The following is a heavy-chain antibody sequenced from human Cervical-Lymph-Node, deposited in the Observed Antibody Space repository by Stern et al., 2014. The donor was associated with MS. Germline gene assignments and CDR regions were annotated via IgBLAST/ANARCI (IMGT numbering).Heavy chain of an antibody. CDR1: GDTFGTYG. Sequence: VQLEESGTEVKKPGASVKVSCKASGDTFGTYGVNWVRQAPGQRLEWLGWISGDKGNTNYAQRLQGRVTLTTDTSTTTAYMELRSLRSDDTAVYYCAIMGTNGIDVWGQGTTVTVSS. V-gene: IGHV1-18*01. J-gene: IGHJ6*02. CDR3: AIMGTNGIDV. D-gene: IGHD5-18*01. CDR2: ISGDKGNT.